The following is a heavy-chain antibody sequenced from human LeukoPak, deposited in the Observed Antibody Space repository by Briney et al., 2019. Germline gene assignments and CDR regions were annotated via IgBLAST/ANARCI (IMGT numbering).Heavy chain of an antibody. CDR3: ARGNRWVQLCLRSVDY. J-gene: IGHJ4*02. D-gene: IGHD5-18*01. CDR2: INPNSGGT. Sequence: ASVTVSFTGTGYTFTVYYMHWVRQGPGQGLEWMGRINPNSGGTNYSQKFHGTVTMTTDTSISTAYMELSRLRSDDTALYYCARGNRWVQLCLRSVDYWGQGTLVTVSS. CDR1: GYTFTVYY. V-gene: IGHV1-2*06.